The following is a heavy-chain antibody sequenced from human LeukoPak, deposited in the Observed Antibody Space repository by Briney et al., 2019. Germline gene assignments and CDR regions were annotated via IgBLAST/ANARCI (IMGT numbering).Heavy chain of an antibody. V-gene: IGHV1-69*05. CDR1: RGTFSSYA. CDR2: SIPIFGTA. CDR3: AKGYCSSTSCSSPNWFDP. Sequence: SVKVSCKASRGTFSSYAISCVRQAPGQGLEWMGGSIPIFGTANYAQKFQGRVTITTDESTSTAYMELSSLRSEDTAVYYCAKGYCSSTSCSSPNWFDPWGQGTLVTVSS. J-gene: IGHJ5*02. D-gene: IGHD2-2*01.